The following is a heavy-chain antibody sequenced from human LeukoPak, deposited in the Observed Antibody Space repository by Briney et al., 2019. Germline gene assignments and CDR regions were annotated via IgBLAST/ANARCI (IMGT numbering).Heavy chain of an antibody. D-gene: IGHD1-1*01. CDR1: GFTFSSYY. V-gene: IGHV1-46*01. J-gene: IGHJ5*02. CDR2: INPSDGST. CDR3: ARDGLQTRYNWDDEGRKNWLDP. Sequence: ASVKVSFKASGFTFSSYYMQWVRQAPGQGLEWMGIINPSDGSTKYAQKFQGRVTMTGDTSTNTVYMELSSLRSEDTALYYCARDGLQTRYNWDDEGRKNWLDPWGQGTLVTVSS.